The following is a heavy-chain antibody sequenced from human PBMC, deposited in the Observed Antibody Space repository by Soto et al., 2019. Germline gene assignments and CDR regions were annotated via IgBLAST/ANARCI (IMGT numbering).Heavy chain of an antibody. J-gene: IGHJ1*01. V-gene: IGHV1-69*13. CDR1: GGTFSSYA. Sequence: GASVKVSCKASGGTFSSYAISWVRQAPGQGLEWMGGIIPIYGNTNYAQKFQGRVTITADESTSTAYMELSSLRSEDTAVYYCARVAAVAGESADSEYFQHWGQGTLVTVSS. CDR3: ARVAAVAGESADSEYFQH. D-gene: IGHD6-19*01. CDR2: IIPIYGNT.